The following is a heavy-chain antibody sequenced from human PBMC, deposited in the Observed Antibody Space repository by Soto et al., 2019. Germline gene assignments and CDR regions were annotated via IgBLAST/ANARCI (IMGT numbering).Heavy chain of an antibody. Sequence: AGSLRLSCAASGFTFVSYSMNWVRQAPGKGLEWVSSVSRSGDYIYYADSVKGRFTISRDNAKNSLFLQMNSLRAEDTAVYYCARDVELGTVYSFVYWGQGTLVTVSS. J-gene: IGHJ4*02. D-gene: IGHD1-26*01. CDR2: VSRSGDYI. V-gene: IGHV3-21*01. CDR1: GFTFVSYS. CDR3: ARDVELGTVYSFVY.